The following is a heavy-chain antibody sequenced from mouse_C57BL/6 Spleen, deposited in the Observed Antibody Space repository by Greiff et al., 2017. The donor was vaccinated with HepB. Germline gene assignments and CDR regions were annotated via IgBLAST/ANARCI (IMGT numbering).Heavy chain of an antibody. CDR1: GYTFTSYW. Sequence: QVQLQQSGAELVKPGASVKLSCKASGYTFTSYWMHWVKQRPGQGLEWIGMIHPNSGSTNYNEKFKSKATLTVDKSSSTAYMQLSSLTSEDSAVYYCAREGGNDYFDYWGQGTTLTVSS. D-gene: IGHD1-1*02. V-gene: IGHV1-64*01. CDR3: AREGGNDYFDY. CDR2: IHPNSGST. J-gene: IGHJ2*01.